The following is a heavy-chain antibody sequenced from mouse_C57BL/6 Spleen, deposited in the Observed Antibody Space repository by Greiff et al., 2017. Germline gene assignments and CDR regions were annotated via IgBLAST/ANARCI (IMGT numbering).Heavy chain of an antibody. Sequence: EVQVVESGGDLVKPGGSLKLSCAASGFTFSSYGMSWVRQTPDKRLEWVATISSGGSYTYYPDSVKGRFTISRDNAKNTLYLQMSSLKSEDTAMYYCARHYEGFAYWGQGTLVTVSA. CDR3: ARHYEGFAY. CDR1: GFTFSSYG. CDR2: ISSGGSYT. D-gene: IGHD2-3*01. J-gene: IGHJ3*01. V-gene: IGHV5-6*01.